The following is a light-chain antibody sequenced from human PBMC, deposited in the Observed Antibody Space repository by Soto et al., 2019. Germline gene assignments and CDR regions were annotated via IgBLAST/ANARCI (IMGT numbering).Light chain of an antibody. CDR2: GAS. V-gene: IGKV3-20*01. CDR1: QSVSSSY. J-gene: IGKJ1*01. CDR3: QQYGSSPWT. Sequence: RASQSVSSSYLAWYQQKPGQAPRPLIYGASSRAIGIPDRFSGSGSGTDFTLTISRLEPEDFAVYYCQQYGSSPWTFGQGTKV.